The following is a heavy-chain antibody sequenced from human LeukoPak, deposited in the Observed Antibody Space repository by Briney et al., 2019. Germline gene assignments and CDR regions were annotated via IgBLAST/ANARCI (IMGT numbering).Heavy chain of an antibody. D-gene: IGHD1-26*01. CDR3: AKDGVRGALDAFDI. CDR2: NSGGGGGT. CDR1: GFSFSSYA. J-gene: IGHJ3*02. Sequence: RGSLRLSCVDPGFSFSSYAMSWVRQAPGEGLEWVSANSGGGGGTYYADSVKGRFTISRDNSKNTLSLQMNSLRAEDTAVYYCAKDGVRGALDAFDIWGQGTMVTVSS. V-gene: IGHV3-23*01.